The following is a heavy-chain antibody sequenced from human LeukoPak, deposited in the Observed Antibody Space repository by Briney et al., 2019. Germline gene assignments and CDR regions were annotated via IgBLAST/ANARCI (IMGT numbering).Heavy chain of an antibody. CDR1: GGSISSYY. Sequence: PSETLSLTCTVSGGSISSYYWSWIRQPPGKGLEWIGYIYYSGSTNYNPSLKSRVTISVDTSKNQFSLKLSSVTAADTAVYYCARYYYDSSGYYRSGDWFDPWGQGTLVTVSS. V-gene: IGHV4-59*01. J-gene: IGHJ5*02. D-gene: IGHD3-22*01. CDR2: IYYSGST. CDR3: ARYYYDSSGYYRSGDWFDP.